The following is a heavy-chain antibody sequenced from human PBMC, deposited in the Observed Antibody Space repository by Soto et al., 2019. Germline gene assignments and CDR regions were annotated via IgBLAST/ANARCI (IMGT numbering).Heavy chain of an antibody. CDR3: ARDLQYSRLFYGMDV. D-gene: IGHD6-13*01. V-gene: IGHV4-31*03. J-gene: IGHJ6*02. CDR1: GGSISSGGYY. Sequence: SETLSLTCTVSGGSISSGGYYWSWIRQHPGKGLEWIGYIYYSGSTYYNPSLKSRVTISVDTSKNQFSLKLSSVTAADTAVYYCARDLQYSRLFYGMDVWGQGTIVTVSS. CDR2: IYYSGST.